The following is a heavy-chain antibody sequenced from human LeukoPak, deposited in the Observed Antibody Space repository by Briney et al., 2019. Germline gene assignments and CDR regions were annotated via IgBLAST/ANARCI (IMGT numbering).Heavy chain of an antibody. CDR1: GSTFSSYG. J-gene: IGHJ4*02. CDR3: AKGPYDYGDYYY. Sequence: PTGGSLRLSCAASGSTFSSYGMHWVRQAPGKGLEWVAFIRYDGSNKYYADSVKCRFTISRDNSKNTLYLQMNSLRAEDTAVYYCAKGPYDYGDYYYWGQGTLVTVSS. D-gene: IGHD4-17*01. V-gene: IGHV3-30*02. CDR2: IRYDGSNK.